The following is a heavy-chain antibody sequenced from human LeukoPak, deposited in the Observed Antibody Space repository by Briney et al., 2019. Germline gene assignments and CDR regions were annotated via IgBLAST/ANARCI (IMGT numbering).Heavy chain of an antibody. CDR2: ISGSGGST. CDR1: GFTFSSYA. CDR3: AKGQRSYWGAGDY. D-gene: IGHD1-26*01. V-gene: IGHV3-23*01. J-gene: IGHJ4*02. Sequence: GGSLRLSCAASGFTFSSYAMSWVRQAPGKGLDWVSAISGSGGSTYYADSVKGRFTISRDNSKNTLYLQMNSLRAEDTAVYYCAKGQRSYWGAGDYWGQGTLVTVSS.